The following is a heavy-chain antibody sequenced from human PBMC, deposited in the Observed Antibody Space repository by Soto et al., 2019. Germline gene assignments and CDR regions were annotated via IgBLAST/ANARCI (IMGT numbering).Heavy chain of an antibody. J-gene: IGHJ4*02. CDR3: ASKAACGGDCYAFDS. CDR1: GGIFSSNT. CDR2: IIPIFGTA. D-gene: IGHD2-21*02. V-gene: IGHV1-69*06. Sequence: QVYLVQSGAEVKKPGSSVKISCKASGGIFSSNTINWVPQAAGQGLEWMGGIIPIFGTANYAEKFQGRVTITADKSKKTEYMELTSPRSEDTAVYYCASKAACGGDCYAFDSWGQGTLVTVSS.